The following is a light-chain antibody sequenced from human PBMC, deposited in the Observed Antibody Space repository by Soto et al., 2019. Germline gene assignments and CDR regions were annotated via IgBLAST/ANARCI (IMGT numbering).Light chain of an antibody. CDR3: PQYYSYPRT. V-gene: IGKV1-8*01. J-gene: IGKJ1*01. CDR1: QGISSY. Sequence: AIRMTQSPSSLSASTGDRVTITCRASQGISSYLAWYQQKPGKAPKLLIYAASTLQSGVPSRFTGSGSGTDFTLTFSCLQSEDFATYYCPQYYSYPRTFGQGTKVEIK. CDR2: AAS.